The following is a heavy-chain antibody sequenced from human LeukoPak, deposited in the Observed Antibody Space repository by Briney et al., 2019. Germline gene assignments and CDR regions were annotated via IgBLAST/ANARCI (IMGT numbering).Heavy chain of an antibody. D-gene: IGHD6-19*01. J-gene: IGHJ4*02. CDR2: ISGSGGST. Sequence: PGGSLRLSCAASRFTFSSYGMSWVRQAPGKGLEWVSGISGSGGSTYYADSAKGRFTISRDNSKNTLYLQMNSLRPDDTAVYYCARSLGAGYFDYWGQGTLVTVSS. CDR3: ARSLGAGYFDY. CDR1: RFTFSSYG. V-gene: IGHV3-23*01.